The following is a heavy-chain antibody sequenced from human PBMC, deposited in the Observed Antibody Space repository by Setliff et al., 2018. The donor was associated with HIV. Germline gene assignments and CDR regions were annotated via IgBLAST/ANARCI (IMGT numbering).Heavy chain of an antibody. D-gene: IGHD3-3*01. Sequence: GGSLRLSCAATGFTSSGYGMTWVRQAPGKGLEWVSTISDGVSGTYYADSVKGRFTISRDNSKNTVYLQMNSLRAEDTAVYYCGIRISISVIWTFDYWGQGMLVTVSS. V-gene: IGHV3-23*01. CDR3: GIRISISVIWTFDY. J-gene: IGHJ4*02. CDR1: GFTSSGYG. CDR2: ISDGVSGT.